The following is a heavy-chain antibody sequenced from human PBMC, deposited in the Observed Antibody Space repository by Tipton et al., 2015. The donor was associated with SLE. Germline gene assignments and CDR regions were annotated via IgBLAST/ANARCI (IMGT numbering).Heavy chain of an antibody. CDR3: VRNGGAFDF. D-gene: IGHD2-8*01. CDR2: IKQDGSEK. V-gene: IGHV3-7*05. CDR1: GFTFSRPW. Sequence: SLRLSCAASGFTFSRPWMSWVRQAPGKGLEWVANIKQDGSEKFFVDSVKGRFTISRDNAKNSLYLQMDSLRAEDTAVYYCVRNGGAFDFWGQGTMVTVSS. J-gene: IGHJ3*01.